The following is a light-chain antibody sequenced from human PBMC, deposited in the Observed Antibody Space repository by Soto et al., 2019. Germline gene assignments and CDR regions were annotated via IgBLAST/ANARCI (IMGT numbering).Light chain of an antibody. Sequence: EIELTQSPATLSVSPGERATITCRASQTVRSYLAWYQQKPGQAPRLLIYDASNMATGVPSRFSGSGSGTDFTLTISSLQPEDFAVYFCQQRHLCPCTFGQGTRVEIK. J-gene: IGKJ1*01. V-gene: IGKV3-11*01. CDR3: QQRHLCPCT. CDR1: QTVRSY. CDR2: DAS.